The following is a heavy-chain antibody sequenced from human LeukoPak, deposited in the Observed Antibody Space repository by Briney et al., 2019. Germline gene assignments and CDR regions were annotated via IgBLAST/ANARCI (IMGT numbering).Heavy chain of an antibody. V-gene: IGHV4-38-2*02. CDR2: IYYSGST. D-gene: IGHD6-13*01. Sequence: SETLSLTCTVSGYSISSSYYWGWIRQPPGKGLEWIGSIYYSGSTYYNPSLKSRVTISVDTSKNQFSLKLSSVTAADTAVYYCARVVAAAPVYYYYMDVWGKGTTVTVSS. CDR3: ARVVAAAPVYYYYMDV. J-gene: IGHJ6*03. CDR1: GYSISSSYY.